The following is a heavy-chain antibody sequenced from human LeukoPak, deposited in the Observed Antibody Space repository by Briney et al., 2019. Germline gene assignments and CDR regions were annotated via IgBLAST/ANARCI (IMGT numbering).Heavy chain of an antibody. CDR1: GFTFSSYW. V-gene: IGHV3-7*01. J-gene: IGHJ4*02. CDR3: ARDIEAAGLFLDY. D-gene: IGHD6-13*01. Sequence: GGSLRLXCAAPGFTFSSYWMSWVRQAPGKGLESVANMKYDGSEKYYVDSVKGRFTISRDNAKNSLYLQMNSLRAEDTAVYYCARDIEAAGLFLDYWGQGTLVTVSS. CDR2: MKYDGSEK.